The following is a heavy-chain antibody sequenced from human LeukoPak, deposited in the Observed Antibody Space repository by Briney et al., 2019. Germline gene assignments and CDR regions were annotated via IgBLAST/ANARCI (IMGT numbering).Heavy chain of an antibody. D-gene: IGHD4-17*01. V-gene: IGHV3-30-3*01. CDR3: ARDNDYGDITCSDY. Sequence: GGSLRLSCAASGFTFSSYAMHWVRQAPGKGLEWVAVISYDGSNKYYADSVKGRFTISRDNSKNTLYLQMNSLRAEDTAVYYCARDNDYGDITCSDYWGLGTLVTVSS. CDR1: GFTFSSYA. J-gene: IGHJ4*02. CDR2: ISYDGSNK.